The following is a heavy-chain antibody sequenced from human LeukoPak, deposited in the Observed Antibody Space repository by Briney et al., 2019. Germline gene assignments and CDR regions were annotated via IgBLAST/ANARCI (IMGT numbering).Heavy chain of an antibody. Sequence: SETLSLTCAVYGGSFSGYYWSWIRQPPGEGLEWIGSIYYSGSTYYNPSLKSRVTISVDTSKNQFSLKLNSVTAADTAVYYCVRQKITTSDYWGQGTLVTVPS. CDR2: IYYSGST. CDR1: GGSFSGYY. J-gene: IGHJ4*02. D-gene: IGHD3-16*01. V-gene: IGHV4-34*01. CDR3: VRQKITTSDY.